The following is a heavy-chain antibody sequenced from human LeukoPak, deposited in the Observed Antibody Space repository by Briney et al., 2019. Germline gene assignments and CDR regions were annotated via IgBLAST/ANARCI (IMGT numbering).Heavy chain of an antibody. J-gene: IGHJ4*02. Sequence: RASVNVSCKASGGTFSSYAVSWVRQAPGQGLECMGGIIPIFGTANYAQKFKGRVTITADESTSTAYMELSSLRSEDTAVYYCAREGIAARLFSYFDYWGQGTLVTVSS. CDR1: GGTFSSYA. V-gene: IGHV1-69*13. CDR3: AREGIAARLFSYFDY. D-gene: IGHD6-6*01. CDR2: IIPIFGTA.